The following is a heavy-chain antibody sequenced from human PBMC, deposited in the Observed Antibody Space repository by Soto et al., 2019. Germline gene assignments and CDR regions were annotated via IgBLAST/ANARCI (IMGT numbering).Heavy chain of an antibody. J-gene: IGHJ6*02. CDR1: GYPFKSYA. CDR2: INSGNGKT. CDR3: AREWAEISGVGGLNPSCGMDD. Sequence: ASVQVSCKGSGYPFKSYAMHWVRQAPGHRLEWMGWINSGNGKTKYSQKFQDRVTITSDTSAKTAYMELRSLGSEDTAVCYCAREWAEISGVGGLNPSCGMDDWCQGIIVTASS. V-gene: IGHV1-3*01. D-gene: IGHD2-21*01.